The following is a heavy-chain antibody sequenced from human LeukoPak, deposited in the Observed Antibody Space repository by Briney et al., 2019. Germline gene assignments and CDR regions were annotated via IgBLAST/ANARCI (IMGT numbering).Heavy chain of an antibody. V-gene: IGHV3-23*01. Sequence: PGGSLRLSCAVSGFTFISYAMSWVPRAPGKGLEWVSCISGRGGRTSSAVSVQGRSTISRDTSRNTLYLELNSLRAEDAAVYFCAMAVIGSGWTLDYWGQGTLVTVS. D-gene: IGHD6-19*01. CDR2: ISGRGGRT. CDR3: AMAVIGSGWTLDY. CDR1: GFTFISYA. J-gene: IGHJ4*02.